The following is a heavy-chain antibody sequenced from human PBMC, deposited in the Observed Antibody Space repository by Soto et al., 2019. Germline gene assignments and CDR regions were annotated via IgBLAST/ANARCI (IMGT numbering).Heavy chain of an antibody. Sequence: GGSLRLSCAASGFTFSSYSMNWVRQAPGKGLEWVSYISSSSSTIYYADSVKGRFTISRDNAKNSLYLQMNSLRDEGTAVYYCAREKYYYDSSGYMPQGSYYYYYGMDVWGQGTTVTVSS. CDR2: ISSSSSTI. D-gene: IGHD3-22*01. CDR3: AREKYYYDSSGYMPQGSYYYYYGMDV. J-gene: IGHJ6*02. CDR1: GFTFSSYS. V-gene: IGHV3-48*02.